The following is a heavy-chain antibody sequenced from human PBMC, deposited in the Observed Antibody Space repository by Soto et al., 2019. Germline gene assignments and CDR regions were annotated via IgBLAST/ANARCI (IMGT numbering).Heavy chain of an antibody. CDR2: ITRSSSTI. CDR3: ARRGSSRPFDY. D-gene: IGHD6-13*01. J-gene: IGHJ4*02. V-gene: IGHV3-48*01. Sequence: EVHLVESGGGFVQPGGSLRLSCAASGFTFSSYNMNWVRQAPGRGLEWLSYITRSSSTIYYADSVKGRFTISRDNAENSLYLQMNSLRAEDTSVYYCARRGSSRPFDYWGQGTLVTVSS. CDR1: GFTFSSYN.